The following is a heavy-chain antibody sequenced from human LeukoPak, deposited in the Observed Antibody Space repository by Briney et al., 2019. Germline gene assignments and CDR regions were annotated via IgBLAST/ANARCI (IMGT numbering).Heavy chain of an antibody. V-gene: IGHV1-24*01. CDR1: GYTLTKLS. Sequence: ASVKVSCKVSGYTLTKLSMHWVRQAPGKGLEWMGGFDPEDGETIYAQKFQGRVTMTEDTSTDTAYMELSSLRSEDTAVYYCATDRRYYYDSSGYYPKFQHWGQGTLVTVSS. CDR2: FDPEDGET. J-gene: IGHJ1*01. CDR3: ATDRRYYYDSSGYYPKFQH. D-gene: IGHD3-22*01.